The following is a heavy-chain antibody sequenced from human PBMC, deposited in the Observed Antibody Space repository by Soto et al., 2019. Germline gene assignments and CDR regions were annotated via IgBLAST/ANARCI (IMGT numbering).Heavy chain of an antibody. CDR1: GFSFPNYA. CDR3: AKAVQSAGWSKNDV. CDR2: ISGAGGTT. J-gene: IGHJ3*01. V-gene: IGHV3-23*01. D-gene: IGHD6-19*01. Sequence: GGSLRLSCTASGFSFPNYAMSWVRQAPGMGLEWVSTISGAGGTTWYADSVKGRFTISRDNPKNTLSLQMSSLSGDDTAVYYSAKAVQSAGWSKNDVWGQGTLVTVSS.